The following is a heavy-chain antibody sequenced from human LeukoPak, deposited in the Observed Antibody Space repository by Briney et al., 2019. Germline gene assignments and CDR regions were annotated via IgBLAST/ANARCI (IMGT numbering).Heavy chain of an antibody. CDR3: AKAEGKNPTGGRWLD. Sequence: PGGSLRLSCVASGFSFSTYAMTWVRQAPGMGLESVSAISGSGGYTYYADSVKGRFTISRDNSKNTLYLQMSNLRAEDTAIYYCAKAEGKNPTGGRWLDWGQGTLVTVSS. CDR2: ISGSGGYT. J-gene: IGHJ4*02. V-gene: IGHV3-23*01. D-gene: IGHD6-19*01. CDR1: GFSFSTYA.